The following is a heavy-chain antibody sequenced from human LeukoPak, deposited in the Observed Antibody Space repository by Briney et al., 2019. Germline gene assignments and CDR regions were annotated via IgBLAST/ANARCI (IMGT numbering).Heavy chain of an antibody. CDR1: GYTFTSYY. D-gene: IGHD2-2*02. Sequence: ASVKVSCKASGYTFTSYYMHWVRQAPGQGLEWMGIINPSGGSTSYAQKFQGRVTMTRATSTSTVYMELSSLRSEDTAVYYCAGELYCSSTSCYTVFDYWGQGTLVTVSS. CDR2: INPSGGST. J-gene: IGHJ4*02. CDR3: AGELYCSSTSCYTVFDY. V-gene: IGHV1-46*01.